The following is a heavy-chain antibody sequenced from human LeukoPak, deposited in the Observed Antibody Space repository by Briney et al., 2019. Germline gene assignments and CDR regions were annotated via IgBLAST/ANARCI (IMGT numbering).Heavy chain of an antibody. CDR2: ISSSSSYI. J-gene: IGHJ4*02. CDR1: GFTFSSYS. Sequence: GGSLRLSCAASGFTFSSYSMNWVRQAPGKGLEWVSSISSSSSYIYYADSVKGRFTISRVNAKNSLYLQMNSLRAEDTAVYYCARDLVHYDSSGFPDYWGQGTLVTVSS. V-gene: IGHV3-21*01. CDR3: ARDLVHYDSSGFPDY. D-gene: IGHD3-22*01.